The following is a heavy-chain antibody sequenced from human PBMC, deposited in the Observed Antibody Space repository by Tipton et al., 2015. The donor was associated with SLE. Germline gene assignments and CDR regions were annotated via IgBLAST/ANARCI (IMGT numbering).Heavy chain of an antibody. J-gene: IGHJ4*02. CDR2: TCYRSKWYN. Sequence: LRLSCAISGDRVSSNSAAWNWIRQSPSRGLEGLGRTCYRSKWYNDYALSVKSRITINPDTSKNQFSRQLNSVTPEDTAVYYCARGALRYLAVAYFDYWGQGTLVTVSS. D-gene: IGHD6-19*01. CDR3: ARGALRYLAVAYFDY. V-gene: IGHV6-1*01. CDR1: GDRVSSNSAA.